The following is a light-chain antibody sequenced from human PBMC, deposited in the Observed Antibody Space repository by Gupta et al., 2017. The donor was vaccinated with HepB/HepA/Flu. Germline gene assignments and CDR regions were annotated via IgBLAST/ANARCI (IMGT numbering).Light chain of an antibody. V-gene: IGKV3-15*01. Sequence: EIVMTQSLATLSVSPGERATLSCRSSQSVSSSLAWYQQKPGQAPRLLIYGASTRATGIPARFSGSGSGTEFTLTISSLQSEDFAVYYCQQYKNWPLTFGGGTKVEIK. CDR3: QQYKNWPLT. J-gene: IGKJ4*01. CDR1: QSVSSS. CDR2: GAS.